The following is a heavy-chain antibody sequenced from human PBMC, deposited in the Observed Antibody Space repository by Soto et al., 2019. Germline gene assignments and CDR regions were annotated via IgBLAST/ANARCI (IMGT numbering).Heavy chain of an antibody. CDR1: GFTFSSYS. V-gene: IGHV3-21*01. CDR2: ISSSSYI. J-gene: IGHJ5*02. D-gene: IGHD1-7*01. CDR3: AREANYPNWFDP. Sequence: GGSLRLSCAASGFTFSSYSMNWVRQAPGKGLEWVSSISSSSYIYYADSVKGRFTFSRDNAKNSLYLQMNSLRAEDTAVYYCAREANYPNWFDPWCQGTLVTVSS.